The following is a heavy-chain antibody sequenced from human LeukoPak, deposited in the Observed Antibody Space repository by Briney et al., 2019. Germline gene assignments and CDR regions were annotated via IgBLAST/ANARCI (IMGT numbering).Heavy chain of an antibody. V-gene: IGHV4-59*01. CDR2: IYYSGST. J-gene: IGHJ3*02. CDR1: GGSISSYY. D-gene: IGHD5-18*01. Sequence: SETLSLICTVSGGSISSYYWSWIRQPPGKRLEWIGYIYYSGSTSYNPSLKSRVTISVDTSKNQISLKLSSVTAADTAVYYCARDLGVMVRAFDIWGQGTMVTVSS. CDR3: ARDLGVMVRAFDI.